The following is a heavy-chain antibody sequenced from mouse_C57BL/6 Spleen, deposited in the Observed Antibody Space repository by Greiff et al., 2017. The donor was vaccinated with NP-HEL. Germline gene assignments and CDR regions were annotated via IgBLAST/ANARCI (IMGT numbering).Heavy chain of an antibody. J-gene: IGHJ2*01. CDR2: IYWDDDK. CDR1: GFSLSTSGMG. Sequence: QVQLKESGPGILQSSQTLSLTCSFSGFSLSTSGMGVSWIRQPSGKGLEWLAHIYWDDDKRYNPSLKSRLTISKATSSNQVFLKITSVDTADTATYYCARNYYGRGGVDYWGQGTTLTVSS. CDR3: ARNYYGRGGVDY. D-gene: IGHD1-1*01. V-gene: IGHV8-12*01.